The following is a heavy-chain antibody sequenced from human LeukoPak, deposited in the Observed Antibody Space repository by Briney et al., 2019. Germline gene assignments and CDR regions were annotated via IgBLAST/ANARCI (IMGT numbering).Heavy chain of an antibody. J-gene: IGHJ3*02. CDR3: AREIVVVPAAIFVRDISSDAFDI. D-gene: IGHD2-2*02. Sequence: SETLSLTCTVSGGSISSGAYYWSWIRQPAGKGLEWIGRIYTSGSTNYNPSLKSRVTMSVDTSKNQFSLKLSSVTAADTAVYYCAREIVVVPAAIFVRDISSDAFDIWGQGTMVTVSS. CDR1: GGSISSGAYY. V-gene: IGHV4-61*02. CDR2: IYTSGST.